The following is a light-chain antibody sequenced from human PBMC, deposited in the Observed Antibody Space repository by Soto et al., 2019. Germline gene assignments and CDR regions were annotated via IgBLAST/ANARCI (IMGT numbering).Light chain of an antibody. J-gene: IGLJ2*01. CDR1: TSDIGSNY. CDR3: GSWDSSLSIGV. V-gene: IGLV1-51*01. CDR2: ENH. Sequence: QSVLTQPPSVSAAPGQTVTISCSGTTSDIGSNYVSWYQQLPGTAPKLLIYENHNRPAGIPDRCSGSKSGTSATLGITGLQTGDEADYYCGSWDSSLSIGVFGGGTKLTVL.